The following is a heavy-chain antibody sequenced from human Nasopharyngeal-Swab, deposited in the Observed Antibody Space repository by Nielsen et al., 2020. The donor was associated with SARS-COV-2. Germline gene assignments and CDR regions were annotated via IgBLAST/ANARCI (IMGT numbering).Heavy chain of an antibody. D-gene: IGHD3-22*01. J-gene: IGHJ6*02. CDR2: IYYSGST. CDR3: ARAGRYYDSSGYYPLGGMDV. CDR1: GGSISSYY. V-gene: IGHV4-59*01. Sequence: SETLSLTCTVSGGSISSYYWSWIRQPPGQGLEWIGYIYYSGSTNYNPSLKSRVTISVDTSKNQFSLKLSSVTAADTAVYYCARAGRYYDSSGYYPLGGMDVWGQGTTVTVSS.